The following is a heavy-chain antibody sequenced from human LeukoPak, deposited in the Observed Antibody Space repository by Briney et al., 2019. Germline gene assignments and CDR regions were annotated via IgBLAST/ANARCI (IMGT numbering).Heavy chain of an antibody. CDR2: ISYDGSNK. Sequence: GGSLRLSCAASGFTFSSYAMHWVRQAPGKGLEWVAVISYDGSNKYYADSVKGRFTISRDNSKNTLYLQMNSLRAEDTAVYYCARDVGSGWPNTDAFDIWGQGTMVTVSS. V-gene: IGHV3-30*04. D-gene: IGHD6-19*01. J-gene: IGHJ3*02. CDR3: ARDVGSGWPNTDAFDI. CDR1: GFTFSSYA.